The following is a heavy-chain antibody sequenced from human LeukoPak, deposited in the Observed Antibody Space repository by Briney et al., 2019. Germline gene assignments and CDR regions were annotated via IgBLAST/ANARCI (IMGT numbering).Heavy chain of an antibody. CDR1: GYTFTSYG. CDR3: ARYSGYDLAEDFDY. D-gene: IGHD5-12*01. J-gene: IGHJ4*02. Sequence: HRASVKVSCKASGYTFTSYGISWVRQAPGQGLEWMGWISAYNGNTNYAQKLQGRVTMTTDTSTSTAYMELRSLRSDDTAVYYCARYSGYDLAEDFDYWGQGTLVTVSS. V-gene: IGHV1-18*01. CDR2: ISAYNGNT.